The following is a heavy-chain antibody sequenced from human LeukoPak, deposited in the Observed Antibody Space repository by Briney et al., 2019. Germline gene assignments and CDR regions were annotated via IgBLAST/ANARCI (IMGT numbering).Heavy chain of an antibody. V-gene: IGHV3-23*01. J-gene: IGHJ4*02. Sequence: GGSLRLSCAASGFTFSSYAMSWVRQAPGKELEWVSAISGSGGSTYYADSVKGRFTVSRDNAKNSLYLQMNSLRVEDTAVYYCARDPRTVRIWGQGTLVTVSS. CDR1: GFTFSSYA. CDR3: ARDPRTVRI. D-gene: IGHD1-1*01. CDR2: ISGSGGST.